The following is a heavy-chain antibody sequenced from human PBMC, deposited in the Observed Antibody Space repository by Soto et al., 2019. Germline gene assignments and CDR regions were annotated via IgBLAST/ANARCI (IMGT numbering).Heavy chain of an antibody. CDR3: AKGYVLRYFDWSDIFDY. CDR2: ISGSGGST. CDR1: GFTFSSYA. V-gene: IGHV3-23*01. J-gene: IGHJ4*02. D-gene: IGHD3-9*01. Sequence: GESLKISCAASGFTFSSYAMSWVRQAPGKGLEWVSAISGSGGSTYYADSVKGRFTISRDNSKNTLYLQMNSLRAEDTAVYYCAKGYVLRYFDWSDIFDYWGQGTLVTVSS.